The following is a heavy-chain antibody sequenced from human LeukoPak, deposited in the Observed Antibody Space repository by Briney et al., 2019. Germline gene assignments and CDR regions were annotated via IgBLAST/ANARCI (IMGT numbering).Heavy chain of an antibody. D-gene: IGHD5-18*01. J-gene: IGHJ4*02. CDR2: IYYSGST. CDR1: GGSISSYY. V-gene: IGHV4-59*08. CDR3: ARFGHSYGLGY. Sequence: SETLSLTCTVSGGSISSYYWSWIRQPPGKGLEWIGYIYYSGSTNYNPSLKSRVTISVDTSKNQFSLKLSSVTAADTAVYYCARFGHSYGLGYWGQGTLVTVSS.